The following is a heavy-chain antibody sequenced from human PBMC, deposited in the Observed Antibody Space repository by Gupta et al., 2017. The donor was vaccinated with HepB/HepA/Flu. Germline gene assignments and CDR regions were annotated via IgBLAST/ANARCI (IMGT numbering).Heavy chain of an antibody. D-gene: IGHD7-27*01. Sequence: QLQLVQSGAEVNKPGATVTASCKTSGYTFTGNYMHWLRQAPGQGLEWMGWINPNSGGTNYAQKFRGRVTMTRDTSISTAYMELSSLKSDDTAVYFCAREGLGRPEALHIWGQGTLVTVSS. V-gene: IGHV1-2*02. CDR1: GYTFTGNY. CDR2: INPNSGGT. CDR3: AREGLGRPEALHI. J-gene: IGHJ3*02.